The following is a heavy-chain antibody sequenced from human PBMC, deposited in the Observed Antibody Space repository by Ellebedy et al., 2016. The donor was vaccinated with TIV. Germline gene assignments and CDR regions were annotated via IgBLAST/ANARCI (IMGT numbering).Heavy chain of an antibody. J-gene: IGHJ4*02. CDR1: GDSISSYY. V-gene: IGHV4-59*01. Sequence: MPSETLSLTCTVSGDSISSYYWSWIRQPPGKGLEWIGFIYYSGSTNYNPSLKSRVTISVDTSKNQFSLELSSVTAADTAVYYCARGGASSKYFDYWGQGTLVTVS. CDR2: IYYSGST. CDR3: ARGGASSKYFDY.